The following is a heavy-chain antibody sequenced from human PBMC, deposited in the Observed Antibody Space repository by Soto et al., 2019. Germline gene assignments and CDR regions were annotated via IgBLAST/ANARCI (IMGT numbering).Heavy chain of an antibody. Sequence: SVXVSFKASGGTFSIFGISWVRQAPGQGLEWMGGIIPVFVRQNYAQRFRGRLTITADESTNTSYMELIDLTSEETAVYYCAREASGYDFWGKGTQVT. CDR2: IIPVFVRQ. J-gene: IGHJ4*02. D-gene: IGHD5-12*01. V-gene: IGHV1-69*01. CDR3: AREASGYDF. CDR1: GGTFSIFG.